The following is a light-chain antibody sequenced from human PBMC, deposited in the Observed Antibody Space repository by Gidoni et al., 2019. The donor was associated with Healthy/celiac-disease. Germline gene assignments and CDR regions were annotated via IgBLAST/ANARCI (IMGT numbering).Light chain of an antibody. CDR2: GAS. J-gene: IGKJ2*01. CDR1: QSVSSN. V-gene: IGKV3-15*01. Sequence: IVMTQSPATLSVSPGERATLSCRASQSVSSNLAWYQQKPGQAPRLLIYGASTRATGIPARFSGSGSGTEFTLTISSLQSEDCAVYYCQQYNNWHPYTFGQGTKLEIK. CDR3: QQYNNWHPYT.